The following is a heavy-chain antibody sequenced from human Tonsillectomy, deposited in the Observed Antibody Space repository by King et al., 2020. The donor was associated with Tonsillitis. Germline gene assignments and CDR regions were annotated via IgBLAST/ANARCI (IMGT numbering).Heavy chain of an antibody. Sequence: QVQLVESGGGVVQPGRSLRLSCAASGFTFSNYPIHWVRQAPGKGLEWVAVISYDGSNKYYADSVKGRFTISRDNSKNTLYLQMNSLRAEDTAVYYCVREGMVYGWTQNYGMDVWGQGTTVTVSS. J-gene: IGHJ6*02. CDR3: VREGMVYGWTQNYGMDV. V-gene: IGHV3-30*04. CDR1: GFTFSNYP. D-gene: IGHD2-8*01. CDR2: ISYDGSNK.